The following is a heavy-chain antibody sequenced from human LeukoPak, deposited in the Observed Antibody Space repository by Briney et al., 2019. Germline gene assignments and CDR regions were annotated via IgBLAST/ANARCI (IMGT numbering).Heavy chain of an antibody. CDR3: ATGSGFIADCGGDCYYPLGYFDY. V-gene: IGHV3-7*01. CDR1: GFTFSRYW. J-gene: IGHJ4*02. CDR2: IQEDGGEK. D-gene: IGHD2-21*02. Sequence: GGSLRLSCAASGFTFSRYWMSWVRQAPGKGLEWVANIQEDGGEKYYVDSVKGRFVISRDNAKNSVYLQMNSLRVEDTAVYFCATGSGFIADCGGDCYYPLGYFDYWGQGSLVTVSS.